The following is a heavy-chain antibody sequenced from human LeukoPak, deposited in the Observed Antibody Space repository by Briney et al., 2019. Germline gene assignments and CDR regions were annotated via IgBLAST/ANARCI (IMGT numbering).Heavy chain of an antibody. D-gene: IGHD6-13*01. CDR2: INPNSGGT. V-gene: IGHV1-2*06. Sequence: GASVKVSCKASGYTFTGYYMHWVRQAPGQGLEWMGQINPNSGGTNYAQKFQGRVTMTRDTPISTAYMELSRLRSDDTAVYYCARGTGYSSSWYNYWGQGTLVTVSS. CDR1: GYTFTGYY. CDR3: ARGTGYSSSWYNY. J-gene: IGHJ4*02.